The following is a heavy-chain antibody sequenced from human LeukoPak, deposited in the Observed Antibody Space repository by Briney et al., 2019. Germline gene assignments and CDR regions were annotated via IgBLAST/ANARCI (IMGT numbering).Heavy chain of an antibody. CDR3: ARGSEYTSSTNYYFDY. J-gene: IGHJ4*02. V-gene: IGHV3-7*01. Sequence: GSLRLSCAASGFTFSSYWMSWVRQAPGKGLEWVANIKQDGSEKHYVDSVKGRFTISRDNAKKSLFLHMNSLRVEDTAVYYCARGSEYTSSTNYYFDYWGQGTLVTVSS. D-gene: IGHD6-6*01. CDR2: IKQDGSEK. CDR1: GFTFSSYW.